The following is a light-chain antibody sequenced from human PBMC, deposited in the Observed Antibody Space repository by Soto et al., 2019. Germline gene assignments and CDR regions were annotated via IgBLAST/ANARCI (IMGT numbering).Light chain of an antibody. V-gene: IGLV4-69*01. CDR2: LDRYGIH. CDR1: SGHSTYA. CDR3: QTWGTGIKV. Sequence: QSVLTQSPSASASLGASVKLTCTLSSGHSTYAIAWHQQQSERGPRYLMTLDRYGIHVKGDGIPDRFSGSSSGAERYLTISSLQAEDEADYYCQTWGTGIKVFGGGTKLTVL. J-gene: IGLJ3*02.